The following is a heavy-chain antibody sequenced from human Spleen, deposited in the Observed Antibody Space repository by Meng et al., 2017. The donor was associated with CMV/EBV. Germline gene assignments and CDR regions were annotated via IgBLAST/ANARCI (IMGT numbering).Heavy chain of an antibody. CDR2: IYHSGRT. CDR3: ARGSYSSAWYFDY. D-gene: IGHD6-19*01. J-gene: IGHJ4*02. CDR1: GGSISTYF. Sequence: SETLSLTCTVSGGSISTYFWSWIRQTPGKGLEWIGSIYHSGRTNYNPSLKSRVSISVDTSKNQFSLKLYSVTAADTAVYYCARGSYSSAWYFDYWSQGALVTVSS. V-gene: IGHV4-59*01.